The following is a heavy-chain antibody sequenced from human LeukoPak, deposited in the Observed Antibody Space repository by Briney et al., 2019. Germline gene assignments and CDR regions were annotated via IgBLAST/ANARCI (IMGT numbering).Heavy chain of an antibody. J-gene: IGHJ4*02. V-gene: IGHV1-69*05. D-gene: IGHD4-17*01. Sequence: GASVKVSCKASGGTFSSYAISWVRQAPGQGLEWIGRIIPIFGTANYAQKFQGRVTITTDESTSTAYMELSSLRSEDTAVYYCARDAGGTGTTTGEYWGQGTLVTVSS. CDR1: GGTFSSYA. CDR2: IIPIFGTA. CDR3: ARDAGGTGTTTGEY.